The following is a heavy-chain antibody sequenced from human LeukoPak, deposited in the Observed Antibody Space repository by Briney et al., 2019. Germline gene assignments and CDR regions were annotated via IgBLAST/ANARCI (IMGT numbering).Heavy chain of an antibody. J-gene: IGHJ3*02. D-gene: IGHD3-22*01. CDR2: IIPIFGTA. Sequence: SVKVSCKASGGTFGSYAISWVRQAPGQGLEWMGRIIPIFGTANYAQKFQGRVTITTDESTSTAYMELSSLRSEDTAVYYCARGDDYYDSSGYYAFDIWGQGTMVTVSS. V-gene: IGHV1-69*05. CDR1: GGTFGSYA. CDR3: ARGDDYYDSSGYYAFDI.